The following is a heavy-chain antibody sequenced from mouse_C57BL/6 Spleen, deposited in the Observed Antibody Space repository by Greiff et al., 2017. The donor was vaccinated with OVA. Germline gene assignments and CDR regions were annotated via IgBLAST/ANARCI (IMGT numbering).Heavy chain of an antibody. CDR2: ISSGSSTI. Sequence: EVKLVESGGGLVKPGGSLKLSCAASGFTFSDSGMHWVRQAPEKGLEWVAYISSGSSTIYYADTVKGRFPISRDNAKNTLFLQMTSLRSEDTAMDYCARWSVPVGDYAMDYWGQGTSVTVSS. CDR3: ARWSVPVGDYAMDY. J-gene: IGHJ4*01. D-gene: IGHD1-1*01. V-gene: IGHV5-17*01. CDR1: GFTFSDSG.